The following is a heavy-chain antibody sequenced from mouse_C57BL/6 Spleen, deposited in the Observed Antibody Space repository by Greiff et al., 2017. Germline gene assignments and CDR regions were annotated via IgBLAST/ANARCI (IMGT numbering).Heavy chain of an antibody. J-gene: IGHJ2*01. CDR1: GYSITSGYY. Sequence: DVKLQESGPGLVKPSQSLSLTCSVTGYSITSGYYWNWIRQFPGNKLEWMGYISYDGSNNYNPSLKNRISITRDTSKNQFFLKLNSVTTEDTATYYCARYGNYNPYYFDYWGQGTTLTVSS. V-gene: IGHV3-6*01. CDR3: ARYGNYNPYYFDY. D-gene: IGHD2-10*02. CDR2: ISYDGSN.